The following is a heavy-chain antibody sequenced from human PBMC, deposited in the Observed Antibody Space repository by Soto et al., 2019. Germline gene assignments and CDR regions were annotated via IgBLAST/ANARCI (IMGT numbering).Heavy chain of an antibody. J-gene: IGHJ4*02. Sequence: EVQLVESGGDLVQPGGSLRLSCAASGFTFSSFWITWVRLAPGKGLEWVANINQDGSEKHYVDSVKGRFTLSRDNAENSVYLQMNSLRADDTAVYYCARDFGVQELDYWGQGTLVTVSA. CDR3: ARDFGVQELDY. CDR2: INQDGSEK. CDR1: GFTFSSFW. V-gene: IGHV3-7*01. D-gene: IGHD3-3*01.